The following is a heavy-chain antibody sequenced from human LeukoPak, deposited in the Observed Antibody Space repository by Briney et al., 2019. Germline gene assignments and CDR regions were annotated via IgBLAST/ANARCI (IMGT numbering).Heavy chain of an antibody. CDR2: IYPGDSET. V-gene: IGHV5-51*01. J-gene: IGHJ4*02. CDR1: GYRFTSYW. D-gene: IGHD3-22*01. Sequence: GESLQISFQGSGYRFTSYWIGWVRPMPGKGLAWMGIIYPGDSETRYSPSFQGQVTISADKSISTAYLQWSSLQASDTAMYYCARRSYDSNDYYRFKYYFDYWGQGTLVTVSS. CDR3: ARRSYDSNDYYRFKYYFDY.